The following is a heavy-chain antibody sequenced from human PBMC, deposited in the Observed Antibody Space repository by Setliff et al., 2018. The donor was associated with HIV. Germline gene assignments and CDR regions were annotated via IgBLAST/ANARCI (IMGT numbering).Heavy chain of an antibody. J-gene: IGHJ3*01. CDR2: TYYNSRWNY. D-gene: IGHD3-22*01. Sequence: QTLSLTCAISGDFVSSDRAAWNWIRQSPSRGLEWLGRTYYNSRWNYDYAASVESRITITSDTSKNQLSLHLTSVTPEDTAVYYCVRAGDYYDSTGARAGFDFWGQGTRVTVSS. CDR1: GDFVSSDRAA. V-gene: IGHV6-1*01. CDR3: VRAGDYYDSTGARAGFDF.